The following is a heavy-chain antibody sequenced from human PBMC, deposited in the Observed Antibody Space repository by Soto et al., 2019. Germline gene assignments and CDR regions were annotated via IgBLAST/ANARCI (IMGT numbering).Heavy chain of an antibody. CDR1: GFSVRTNY. CDR2: FETGGSI. CDR3: ARAGVNPDFFDY. J-gene: IGHJ4*02. V-gene: IGHV3-53*01. D-gene: IGHD3-3*01. Sequence: GGSLRLSCAASGFSVRTNYMSWVRQAPGKGLEWVSVFETGGSIYYADSVKGRFIISRDYAKNTMYLQMNSLRAEDTAVYYCARAGVNPDFFDYWGQGTLVTVS.